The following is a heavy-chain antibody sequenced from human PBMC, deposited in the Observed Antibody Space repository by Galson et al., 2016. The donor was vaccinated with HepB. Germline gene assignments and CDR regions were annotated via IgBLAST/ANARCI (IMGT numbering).Heavy chain of an antibody. Sequence: QSGAEVKTSGESLTISCRGSGYTFDSYWIGWVRQMPGKGLEWMGIIYPGDFATRYSPSFQGQVPSSVDKSISTAYLQWSGLTASDTARSYCARSLTGSYDFWGTIYNYYAMDVWGQGTTVTVS. D-gene: IGHD3-3*01. CDR2: IYPGDFAT. J-gene: IGHJ6*02. CDR3: ARSLTGSYDFWGTIYNYYAMDV. CDR1: GYTFDSYW. V-gene: IGHV5-51*01.